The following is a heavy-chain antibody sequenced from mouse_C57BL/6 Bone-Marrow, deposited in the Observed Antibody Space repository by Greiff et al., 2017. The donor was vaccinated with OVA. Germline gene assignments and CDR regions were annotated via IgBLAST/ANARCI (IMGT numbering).Heavy chain of an antibody. Sequence: VQLQESGAELMKPGASVKLSCKATGYTFTGYWIEWVKQRPGHGLEWIGEILPGSGSTTYNEKFKGKATFTADTSSNTAYMQLSSLTTEDSAIYYCARSLPYSNYPWYFDVWGTGTTVTVSS. CDR1: GYTFTGYW. CDR3: ARSLPYSNYPWYFDV. V-gene: IGHV1-9*01. CDR2: ILPGSGST. J-gene: IGHJ1*03. D-gene: IGHD2-5*01.